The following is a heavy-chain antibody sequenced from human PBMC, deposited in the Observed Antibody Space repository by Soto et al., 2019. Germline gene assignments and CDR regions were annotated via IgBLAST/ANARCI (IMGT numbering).Heavy chain of an antibody. Sequence: GGSLILSCVASGFTFRSYLMHLVRQAPGKGLEWVSGISGSGGSTYYADSVKGRFTISRDNSKNTLYLQMNSLRAEDTAVYYCARPTTVIYFDYWGQGTLVTVS. CDR2: ISGSGGST. CDR1: GFTFRSYL. J-gene: IGHJ4*02. V-gene: IGHV3-23*01. CDR3: ARPTTVIYFDY. D-gene: IGHD4-17*01.